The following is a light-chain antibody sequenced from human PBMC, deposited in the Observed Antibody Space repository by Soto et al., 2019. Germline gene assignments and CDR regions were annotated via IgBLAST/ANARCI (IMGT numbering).Light chain of an antibody. CDR2: DVS. Sequence: DIEMTQSPSTLSASVGERVTITCRASQSVSNWLAWYQHKPGKAPKLLIYDVSSLESGVPSRFSGSGSGTEFILTISSLQPDDFATYYCQQYDSYSCTFGQGTKVDIK. CDR1: QSVSNW. CDR3: QQYDSYSCT. V-gene: IGKV1-5*01. J-gene: IGKJ1*01.